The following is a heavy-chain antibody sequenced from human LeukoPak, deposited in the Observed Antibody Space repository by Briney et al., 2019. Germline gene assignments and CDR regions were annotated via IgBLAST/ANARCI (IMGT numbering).Heavy chain of an antibody. CDR3: ARGPYYYDSSYNWFDP. D-gene: IGHD3-22*01. J-gene: IGHJ5*02. CDR1: GGSISSYY. V-gene: IGHV4-59*01. CDR2: IYYSGST. Sequence: SETLSLTCTVSGGSISSYYWSWIRQPPGKGLEWIGYIYYSGSTNYNPSLKSRVTISVDTSKNQFSLKLSSVTAADTAVYYCARGPYYYDSSYNWFDPWGQGTLVTVSS.